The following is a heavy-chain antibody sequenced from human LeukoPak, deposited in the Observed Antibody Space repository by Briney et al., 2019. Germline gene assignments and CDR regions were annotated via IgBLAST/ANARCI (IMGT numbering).Heavy chain of an antibody. D-gene: IGHD2-15*01. CDR3: ATTMGYLDYCSGGTCYSMLD. J-gene: IGHJ4*02. V-gene: IGHV1-69*05. Sequence: GASVKVSCKASGGTFGTYAISWVRQAPGQGLEWMGGIIPISGSAKYTQKFQGRVTITTDESTNTAYMELRSLRSEDTAVYYCATTMGYLDYCSGGTCYSMLDWGQGTLVTVFS. CDR2: IIPISGSA. CDR1: GGTFGTYA.